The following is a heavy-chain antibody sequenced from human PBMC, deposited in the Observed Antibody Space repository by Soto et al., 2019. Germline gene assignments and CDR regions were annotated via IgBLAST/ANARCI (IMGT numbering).Heavy chain of an antibody. V-gene: IGHV1-18*01. J-gene: IGHJ6*02. CDR1: GYTFTSYG. CDR3: ARVAITLVRGVSFYYYYGMDV. D-gene: IGHD3-10*01. CDR2: ISAYNGNT. Sequence: ASVKVSCKASGYTFTSYGISWVRQAPGQGLEWRGWISAYNGNTNYAQKLQGRVTMTTDTSTSTAYMELGSLRSDDSAVYYCARVAITLVRGVSFYYYYGMDVWGQGTTVTVSS.